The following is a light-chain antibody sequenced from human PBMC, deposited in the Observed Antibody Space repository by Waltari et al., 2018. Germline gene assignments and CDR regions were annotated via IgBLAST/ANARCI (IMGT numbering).Light chain of an antibody. CDR2: DVN. J-gene: IGLJ2*01. Sequence: QSALTQPPSASGSPGQSVTISCTGTSGDIGAYNSVNWYRQHPGKVPKLMIYDVNRGPSGVPDRFSGSKSGNTASLTVSGVQPEDEAVYYCNSFAGSDTVVFGGGTTLTVL. V-gene: IGLV2-8*01. CDR1: SGDIGAYNS. CDR3: NSFAGSDTVV.